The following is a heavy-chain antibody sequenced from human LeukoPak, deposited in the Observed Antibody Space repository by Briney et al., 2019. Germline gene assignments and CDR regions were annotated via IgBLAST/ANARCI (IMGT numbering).Heavy chain of an antibody. CDR1: GGSISSYY. CDR3: ARASSGSYLNWFDP. D-gene: IGHD1-26*01. Sequence: SETLSLTCTVSGGSISSYYWSWIRLPPGKGLEWIGYIYYSGSTNYNPSLKSRVTISVDTSKNQFSLKLSSVTAADTAVYYCARASSGSYLNWFDPWGQGTLVTVSS. J-gene: IGHJ5*02. V-gene: IGHV4-59*08. CDR2: IYYSGST.